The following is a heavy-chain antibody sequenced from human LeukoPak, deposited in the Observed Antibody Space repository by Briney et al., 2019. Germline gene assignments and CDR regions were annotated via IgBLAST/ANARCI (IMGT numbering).Heavy chain of an antibody. CDR1: GGTFSSYA. CDR2: INPSGGST. D-gene: IGHD6-19*01. V-gene: IGHV1-46*01. J-gene: IGHJ4*02. CDR3: ARALGGAAVAGDDY. Sequence: ASVKVSCKASGGTFSSYAISWVRQAPGQGLEWMGIINPSGGSTSYAQKFQGRVTMTRDTSTSTVYMELSSLRSEDTAVYYCARALGGAAVAGDDYWGQGTLVTVSS.